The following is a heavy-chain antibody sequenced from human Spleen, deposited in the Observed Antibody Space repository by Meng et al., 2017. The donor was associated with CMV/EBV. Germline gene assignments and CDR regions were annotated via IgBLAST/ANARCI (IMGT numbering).Heavy chain of an antibody. V-gene: IGHV3-13*01. CDR2: IGTAGDT. Sequence: GESLKISCAASGFTFSSYDMHWVRQATGKGLEWVSAIGTAGDTYYPGSVKGRFTISRENAKNSLYLQMNSLRAGDTAVYYCAKSTEARLFDPWGQGTLVTVSS. CDR3: AKSTEARLFDP. CDR1: GFTFSSYD. J-gene: IGHJ5*02.